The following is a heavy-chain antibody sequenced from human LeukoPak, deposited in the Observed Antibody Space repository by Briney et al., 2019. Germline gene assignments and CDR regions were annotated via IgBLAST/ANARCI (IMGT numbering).Heavy chain of an antibody. D-gene: IGHD4-17*01. CDR1: GGSVSSSSHY. V-gene: IGHV4-39*01. CDR3: ARFFRSFSTVTVPDY. Sequence: SETLSLTCTVSGGSVSSSSHYWGWIRQPPGKGLEWIGSIYYSGSTYYNPSLKSRATLSVDTSKNQLSLKVSSVTVADTAVYFCARFFRSFSTVTVPDYWGQGTLVTVSS. J-gene: IGHJ4*02. CDR2: IYYSGST.